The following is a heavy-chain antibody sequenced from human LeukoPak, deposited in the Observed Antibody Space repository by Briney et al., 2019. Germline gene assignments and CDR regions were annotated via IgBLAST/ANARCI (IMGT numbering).Heavy chain of an antibody. CDR1: GGSISSSSYY. D-gene: IGHD6-19*01. Sequence: SETLSLTCTVSGGSISSSSYYWGWIRQPRGKGLEWIGSIYYSGSTYYNPSLKSRVTISVDTSKNQFSLKLSSVTAADTAVYYCARRAAVAGFFDYWGQGTLVTVSS. CDR3: ARRAAVAGFFDY. CDR2: IYYSGST. V-gene: IGHV4-39*01. J-gene: IGHJ4*02.